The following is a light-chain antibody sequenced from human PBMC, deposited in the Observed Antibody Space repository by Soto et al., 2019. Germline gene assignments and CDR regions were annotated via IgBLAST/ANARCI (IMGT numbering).Light chain of an antibody. Sequence: DIQMTQSPSSLSASVGDRVTITCRASQSISSSLNMYQQKPGKAPKLLIYAASSFQSGVRSRFSGSVAGPDLTLAISRLQPSDFASLYWQQSYSTPGVPLGQGTRLEIK. CDR2: AAS. V-gene: IGKV1-39*01. CDR3: QQSYSTPGVP. CDR1: QSISSS. J-gene: IGKJ5*01.